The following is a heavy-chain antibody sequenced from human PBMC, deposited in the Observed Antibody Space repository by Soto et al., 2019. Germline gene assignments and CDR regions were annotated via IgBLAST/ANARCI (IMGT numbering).Heavy chain of an antibody. CDR2: IYYSGST. J-gene: IGHJ4*02. D-gene: IGHD1-26*01. Sequence: SETLSLTCTVSGGSISSYYWSWTRQPPGKGLEWIGYIYYSGSTNYNPSLKSRVTISVDTSKNQFSLKLSSVTAADTAVYYCARERYSGSYHGYFDYWGQGTLVTVSS. V-gene: IGHV4-59*01. CDR3: ARERYSGSYHGYFDY. CDR1: GGSISSYY.